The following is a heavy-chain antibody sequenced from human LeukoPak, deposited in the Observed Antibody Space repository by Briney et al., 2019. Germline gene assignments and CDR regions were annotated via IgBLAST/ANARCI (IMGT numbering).Heavy chain of an antibody. J-gene: IGHJ5*02. D-gene: IGHD4-23*01. CDR2: IYYSGST. Sequence: KSSETLSLTCTVSGGSVSSGSYYWSWIRQPPGKGLEWIGYIYYSGSTNYNPSLKSRVTISVDTTKNQFSLKLSSVTAADTAVYYCARDGFGGPFDPWGQGTLVTVSS. V-gene: IGHV4-61*01. CDR3: ARDGFGGPFDP. CDR1: GGSVSSGSYY.